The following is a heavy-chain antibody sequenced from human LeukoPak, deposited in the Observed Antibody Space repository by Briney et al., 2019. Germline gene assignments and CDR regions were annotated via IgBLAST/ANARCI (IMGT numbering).Heavy chain of an antibody. V-gene: IGHV1-69*05. J-gene: IGHJ4*02. CDR3: ASSINCGGDCYSRFDY. Sequence: SVKVSCKASGGTFSSYAISWVRQAPGQGLEWMGGIIPIFGTANYAQKFQGRVTMTRDTSTSTVYMELSSLRSEDTAVYYCASSINCGGDCYSRFDYWGQGTLVTVSS. CDR2: IIPIFGTA. D-gene: IGHD2-21*02. CDR1: GGTFSSYA.